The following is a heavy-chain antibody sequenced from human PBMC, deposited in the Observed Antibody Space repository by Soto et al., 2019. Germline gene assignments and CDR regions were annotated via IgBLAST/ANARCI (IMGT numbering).Heavy chain of an antibody. J-gene: IGHJ4*02. CDR3: AIGITGTTDCFDY. V-gene: IGHV1-2*04. CDR1: GYTFTSYA. CDR2: INPNSGGT. D-gene: IGHD1-7*01. Sequence: GASVKVSCKASGYTFTSYAMHWVRQAPGQRLEWMGWINPNSGGTNYSQKFQGWVTMTRDTSISTAYMELSRLRSDDTAVYYCAIGITGTTDCFDYWGQGTLVTVSS.